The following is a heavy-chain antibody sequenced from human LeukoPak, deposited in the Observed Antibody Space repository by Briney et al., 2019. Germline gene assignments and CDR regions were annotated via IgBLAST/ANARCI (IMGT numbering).Heavy chain of an antibody. CDR1: GGSISSNNY. CDR3: ARRVRGSSWYSGKYFDL. J-gene: IGHJ2*01. Sequence: PSETLSLTCTVSGGSISSNNYWGWIRQPPGKGLEWIGSICYSGSTYYNPSLKSRVTISVDTSKNQFSLKLTSVTAADTAVYYCARRVRGSSWYSGKYFDLWGRGTLVTVSS. V-gene: IGHV4-39*07. D-gene: IGHD2-15*01. CDR2: ICYSGST.